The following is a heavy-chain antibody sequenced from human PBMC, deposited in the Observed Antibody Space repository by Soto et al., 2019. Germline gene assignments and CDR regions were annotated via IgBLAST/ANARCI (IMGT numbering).Heavy chain of an antibody. CDR1: GGTFSSYA. CDR3: ARGREYYYDSSGYYYADY. V-gene: IGHV1-69*13. D-gene: IGHD3-22*01. CDR2: IIPIFGTA. Sequence: ASVKVSCKASGGTFSSYAISWVRQAPGQGLEWMGGIIPIFGTANYAQKFQGRVTITADESTSTAYMELSSLRSEDTAVYYCARGREYYYDSSGYYYADYWGQGTLATVSS. J-gene: IGHJ4*02.